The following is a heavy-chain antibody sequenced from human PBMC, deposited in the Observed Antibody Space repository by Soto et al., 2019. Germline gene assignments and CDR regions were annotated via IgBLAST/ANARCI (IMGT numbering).Heavy chain of an antibody. V-gene: IGHV1-69*08. J-gene: IGHJ4*02. CDR2: IIPILGIA. CDR1: GGTFSSYT. Sequence: QVQLVQSGAEVKKPGSSVKVSCKASGGTFSSYTISWVRQAPGQGLEWMGRIIPILGIANYAQKFQGRVTITADKSTSTAYMELSSLRSEDTAVYYCARDREVWLQTSYSFDYWGQGTLVTVSS. D-gene: IGHD5-12*01. CDR3: ARDREVWLQTSYSFDY.